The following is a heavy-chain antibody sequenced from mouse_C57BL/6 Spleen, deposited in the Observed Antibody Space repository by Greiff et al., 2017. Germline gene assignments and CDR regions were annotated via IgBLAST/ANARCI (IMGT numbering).Heavy chain of an antibody. V-gene: IGHV1-76*01. J-gene: IGHJ2*01. CDR2: IYPGSGNT. Sequence: QVQLKESGAELVRPGASVKLSCKASGYTFTDYYINWVKQRPGQGLEWIARIYPGSGNTYYNEKFKGKATLTAEKSSSTAYMQLSSLTSEDSAVYFCAREDYGSSPLDYWGQGTTLTVSS. CDR1: GYTFTDYY. D-gene: IGHD1-1*01. CDR3: AREDYGSSPLDY.